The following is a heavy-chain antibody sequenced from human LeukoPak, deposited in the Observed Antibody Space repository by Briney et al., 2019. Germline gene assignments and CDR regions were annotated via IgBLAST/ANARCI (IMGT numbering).Heavy chain of an antibody. CDR1: GFTFSGYA. J-gene: IGHJ4*02. V-gene: IGHV3-23*01. D-gene: IGHD6-19*01. CDR2: ISPRAGTL. Sequence: PWGSLRLSCAASGFTFSGYAMSWVRQSPGQGLEWVSRISPRAGTLYYKDSVKGRFAISRDSSKNTLYQQMNSLRAEDTAVYYCAKSGRGSGWYGAYYFDYRGQGTLVTVSS. CDR3: AKSGRGSGWYGAYYFDY.